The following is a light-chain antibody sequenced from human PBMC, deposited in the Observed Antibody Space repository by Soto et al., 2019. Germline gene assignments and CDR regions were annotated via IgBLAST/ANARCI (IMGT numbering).Light chain of an antibody. CDR3: QQRDSWPIT. CDR2: GAS. CDR1: QSVDSY. Sequence: EIVLTQSPASLSLSPGERATLSCRASQSVDSYLVWYQKKPGQAPRILIFGASNRATGIPARFSGSGSGTDSNLTINRLETEDFAVYDCQQRDSWPITFGQGTRLEIK. V-gene: IGKV3-11*01. J-gene: IGKJ5*01.